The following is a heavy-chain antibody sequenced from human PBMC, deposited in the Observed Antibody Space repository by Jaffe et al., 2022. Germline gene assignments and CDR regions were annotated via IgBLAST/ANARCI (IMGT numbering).Heavy chain of an antibody. Sequence: QLQLQESGSGLVKPSQTLSLTCAVSGGSISSGGYSWSWIRQPPGKGLEWIGYIYHSGSTYYNPSLKSRVTISVDRSKNQFSLKLSSVTAADTAVYYCARAIRYYDFWSAEQFRDGFDPWGQGTLVTVSS. CDR2: IYHSGST. CDR1: GGSISSGGYS. V-gene: IGHV4-30-2*01. D-gene: IGHD3-3*01. J-gene: IGHJ5*02. CDR3: ARAIRYYDFWSAEQFRDGFDP.